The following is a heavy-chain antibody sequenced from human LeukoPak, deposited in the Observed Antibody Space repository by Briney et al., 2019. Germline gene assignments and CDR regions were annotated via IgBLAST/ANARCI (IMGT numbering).Heavy chain of an antibody. V-gene: IGHV3-23*01. D-gene: IGHD4-11*01. CDR1: GFTFSSYA. CDR2: ISGSGGST. J-gene: IGHJ4*02. Sequence: GGSLRLSCAASGFTFSSYAMSWVRQAPGKGLEGVSAISGSGGSTYYADSVKGRSTISRGNSKNTLNLQMNSLRAEDTAVYYCAKELQTPRDYWGQGTLVTVSS. CDR3: AKELQTPRDY.